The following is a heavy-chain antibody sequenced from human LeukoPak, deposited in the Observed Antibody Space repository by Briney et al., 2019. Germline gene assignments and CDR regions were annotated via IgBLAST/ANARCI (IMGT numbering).Heavy chain of an antibody. V-gene: IGHV4-59*01. CDR1: GGSISSYY. Sequence: SETLSLTCTVSGGSISSYYWSWIRQPPGKGLEWIGYIYYSGGTNYNPSLKSRVTISVDTSKNQFSLKLSSVTAADTAVYYCARDSRYCSGGSCYSHYYYGMDVWGQGTTVTVSS. J-gene: IGHJ6*02. CDR3: ARDSRYCSGGSCYSHYYYGMDV. D-gene: IGHD2-15*01. CDR2: IYYSGGT.